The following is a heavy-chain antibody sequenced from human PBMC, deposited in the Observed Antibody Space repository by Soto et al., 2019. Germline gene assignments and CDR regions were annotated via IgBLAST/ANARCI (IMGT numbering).Heavy chain of an antibody. CDR3: AKDLARQLAYWLDP. V-gene: IGHV1-2*02. J-gene: IGHJ5*02. CDR1: GFSFTGYY. Sequence: ASVKVSCKASGFSFTGYYIHWLRQAPGQGLEWMGWINAHSGGTEYAQKFQGRVTLTRDTSIATAYLTLTSLTSDDTALYYCAKDLARQLAYWLDPWGQGTQVTVS. D-gene: IGHD6-6*01. CDR2: INAHSGGT.